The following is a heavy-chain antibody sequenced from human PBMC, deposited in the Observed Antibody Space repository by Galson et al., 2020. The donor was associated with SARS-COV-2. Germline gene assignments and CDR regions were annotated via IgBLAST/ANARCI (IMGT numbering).Heavy chain of an antibody. CDR2: ISSSGST. V-gene: IGHV4-31*03. D-gene: IGHD6-13*01. CDR1: SGSISSGGYF. CDR3: ARVAAGKDQDF. Sequence: SETLSLTCTVSSGSISSGGYFWSWVRQHPGKGLEWIGYISSSGSTYYNPSLKSRVTISQDTYLNQFSLSLSSVTAADTAVYYCARVAAGKDQDFWGPGTLVTVSS. J-gene: IGHJ4*02.